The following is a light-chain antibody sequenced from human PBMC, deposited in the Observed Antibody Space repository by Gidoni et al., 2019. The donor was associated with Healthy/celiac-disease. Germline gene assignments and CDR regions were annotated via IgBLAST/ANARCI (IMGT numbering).Light chain of an antibody. V-gene: IGKV3-11*01. CDR2: DAS. J-gene: IGKJ4*01. Sequence: EIVLTQSPATLSLSPGERATLSCRASQSVSSYLAWYQQKPGQAPRLLIYDASNRATGIPARFSGSGSGTDFTLTISSLEPEDFAVYYCQQRSNWPQLTFGXGTKVEIK. CDR1: QSVSSY. CDR3: QQRSNWPQLT.